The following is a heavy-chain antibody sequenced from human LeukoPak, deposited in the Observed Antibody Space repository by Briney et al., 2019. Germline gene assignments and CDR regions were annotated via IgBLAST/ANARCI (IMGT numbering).Heavy chain of an antibody. J-gene: IGHJ4*02. V-gene: IGHV3-21*04. Sequence: GGSLRLSCAASGFTFSSYTMNWVRQAPGKGLEWVSSITGSSGYIYYADSVKGRFAISRDNSKNTLYLQMNSLRAEDTAVYYCAKVPEGSYRYTLSDWGQGTLVTVSS. D-gene: IGHD3-16*02. CDR2: ITGSSGYI. CDR1: GFTFSSYT. CDR3: AKVPEGSYRYTLSD.